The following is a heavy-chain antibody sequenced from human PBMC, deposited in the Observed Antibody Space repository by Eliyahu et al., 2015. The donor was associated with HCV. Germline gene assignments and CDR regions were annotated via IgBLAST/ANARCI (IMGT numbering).Heavy chain of an antibody. D-gene: IGHD2/OR15-2a*01. Sequence: QLQLQESGPGLVKPSETLSLTCTVSGGSISSSSYYWGWXRXPPGKGLEWIGSIYYSGGTYYNPSLKXRVTISVDTSKNQFSLKLSSVTAADTAVYYCARQSPPPVSMDVWGQGTTVTVS. J-gene: IGHJ6*02. CDR3: ARQSPPPVSMDV. V-gene: IGHV4-39*01. CDR2: IYYSGGT. CDR1: GGSISSSSYY.